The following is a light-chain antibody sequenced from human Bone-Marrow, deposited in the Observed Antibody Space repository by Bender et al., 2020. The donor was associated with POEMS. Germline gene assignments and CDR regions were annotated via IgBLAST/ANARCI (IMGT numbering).Light chain of an antibody. J-gene: IGLJ3*02. Sequence: SALTQPASVSGSPGQSITISCTGSSSDIGGYNYVSWYQQHPGKVPKVVIHDVDDRPSGVSDRFSGSKSGNTASLAISGLQPDDEADYYCCSYAGSRTFVLFGGGTKLTVL. CDR2: DVD. V-gene: IGLV2-14*01. CDR3: CSYAGSRTFVL. CDR1: SSDIGGYNY.